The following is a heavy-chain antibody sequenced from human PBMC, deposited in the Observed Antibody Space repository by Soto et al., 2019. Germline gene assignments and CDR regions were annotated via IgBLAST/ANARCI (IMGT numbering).Heavy chain of an antibody. V-gene: IGHV1-69*01. J-gene: IGHJ6*02. D-gene: IGHD2-2*01. CDR2: IIPIFGTA. Sequence: QVQLVQSGAEVKKPGSSVKVSCKASGGTFSSYAISWVRQAPGQGLEWMGGIIPIFGTANYAQQFQGRVTITADESTSTAYMELSSLRSEDTAVYYCARGVVPAAISYYYYYGMDVWGQGTTVTVSS. CDR1: GGTFSSYA. CDR3: ARGVVPAAISYYYYYGMDV.